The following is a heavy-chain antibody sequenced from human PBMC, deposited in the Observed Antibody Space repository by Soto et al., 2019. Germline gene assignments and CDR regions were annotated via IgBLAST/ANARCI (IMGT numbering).Heavy chain of an antibody. CDR1: GGSFSGYQ. J-gene: IGHJ6*03. CDR3: ARGLILWFGELSRRGGYYYYMDV. D-gene: IGHD3-10*01. CDR2: INDSGNI. Sequence: QVQLQQWGAGLLKPSETLSLTCAVYGGSFSGYQWSWIRQTPGKGLEWIGEINDSGNINYNPSLRSRVPILVDTAKKQISLKLSSVTAADTAVYFCARGLILWFGELSRRGGYYYYMDVWGKGHTVTVSS. V-gene: IGHV4-34*01.